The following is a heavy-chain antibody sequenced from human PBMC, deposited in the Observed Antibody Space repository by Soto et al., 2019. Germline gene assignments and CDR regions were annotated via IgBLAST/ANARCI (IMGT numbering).Heavy chain of an antibody. V-gene: IGHV1-3*01. CDR2: INAGNGNT. CDR1: GYTFTSYA. Sequence: GASVKVSCKASGYTFTSYAMHWVRQAPGQRLEWMGWINAGNGNTKYSQKFQGRVTITRDTSASTAYMELSSLRSEDTAVYYCARGPNYYDSSGYYRGPEWYFDLWGRGTLVTVSS. J-gene: IGHJ2*01. D-gene: IGHD3-22*01. CDR3: ARGPNYYDSSGYYRGPEWYFDL.